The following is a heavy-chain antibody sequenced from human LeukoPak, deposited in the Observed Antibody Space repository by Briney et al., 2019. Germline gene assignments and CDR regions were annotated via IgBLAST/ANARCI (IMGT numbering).Heavy chain of an antibody. CDR3: ADYDFWSGYTNWFDP. V-gene: IGHV3-30*02. CDR1: GFTFSSYG. CDR2: IRYDGSNK. D-gene: IGHD3-3*01. Sequence: PGGPLRLSXAASGFTFSSYGMHWVRQAPGKGLEWGAFIRYDGSNKYYADSVKGRFTISRDNSKNTLYLQMNSLRAEDTAVYYCADYDFWSGYTNWFDPWGQGTLVTVSS. J-gene: IGHJ5*02.